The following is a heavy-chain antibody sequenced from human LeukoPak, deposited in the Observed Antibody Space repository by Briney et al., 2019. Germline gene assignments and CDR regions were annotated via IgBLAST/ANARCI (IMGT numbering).Heavy chain of an antibody. CDR1: GFTFSSYG. CDR3: ARGVFGELFPYYMDV. J-gene: IGHJ6*03. CDR2: IRYDGSNK. D-gene: IGHD3-10*01. Sequence: GGSLRLSCAASGFTFSSYGMHWVRQAPGKGLEWVAFIRYDGSNKYYADSVKGRFTISRDNAKNSLYLQMNSLRAEDTAVYYCARGVFGELFPYYMDVWGKGTTVTISS. V-gene: IGHV3-30*02.